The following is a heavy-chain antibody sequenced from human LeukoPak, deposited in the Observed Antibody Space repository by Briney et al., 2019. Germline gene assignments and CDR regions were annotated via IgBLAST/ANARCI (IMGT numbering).Heavy chain of an antibody. CDR1: GYTFTGYY. J-gene: IGHJ4*02. V-gene: IGHV1-2*02. Sequence: ASVKVSCKASGYTFTGYYMHWVRQAPGQGLEWMGWINPNSGRTNYAQKFQGRVTMTRDTSISTAYMELSRLRSDDTAVYYCARSRNSKTRLVRHYYDSSGDDDYWGQGTLVTVSS. D-gene: IGHD3-22*01. CDR3: ARSRNSKTRLVRHYYDSSGDDDY. CDR2: INPNSGRT.